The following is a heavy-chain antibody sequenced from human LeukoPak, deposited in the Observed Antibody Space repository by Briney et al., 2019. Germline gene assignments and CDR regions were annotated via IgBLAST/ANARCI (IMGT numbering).Heavy chain of an antibody. CDR3: ARGYYYSDY. J-gene: IGHJ4*02. Sequence: SGGSLRLSCAASGFSFSTYWMSWVRQAPGKGLEWVANIKEDGSEKNYVDSVKGRFTISRGNAKNSLYLQMNSLRAEDTAVYYCARGYYYSDYWGQGTLVTVSS. D-gene: IGHD3-10*01. CDR2: IKEDGSEK. V-gene: IGHV3-7*04. CDR1: GFSFSTYW.